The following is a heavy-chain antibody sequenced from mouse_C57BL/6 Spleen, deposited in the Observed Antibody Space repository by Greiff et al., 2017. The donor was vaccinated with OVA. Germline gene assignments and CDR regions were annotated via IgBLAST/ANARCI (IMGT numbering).Heavy chain of an antibody. CDR1: GYTFTDHI. CDR2: IYPVSGET. D-gene: IGHD2-3*01. V-gene: IGHV1-11*01. CDR3: LLRISEGYPVDY. Sequence: VQLQQSGAELASPGASVTLSCKASGYTFTDHIMNWVKKRPGQGLEWIGRIYPVSGETNYNQKFMGKATFSVDRSSSPVYMVLNSLTSEDPAVYDCLLRISEGYPVDYGGQGTTLTVSS. J-gene: IGHJ2*01.